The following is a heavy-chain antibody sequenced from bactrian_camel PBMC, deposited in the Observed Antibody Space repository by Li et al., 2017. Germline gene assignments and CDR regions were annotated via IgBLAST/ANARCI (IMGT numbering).Heavy chain of an antibody. J-gene: IGHJ4*01. CDR3: AAREGGSFYGPLRSTSYHY. D-gene: IGHD7*01. CDR2: ISVAGST. Sequence: HVQLVESGGGSVAAGGSLKLSCAVSGFKSGYRCMGWFRQTPGKEREEVARISVAGSTRYDRTVEGRFTISRDNAKRTVYLQMSNLKPEDTAIYYCAAREGGSFYGPLRSTSYHYWGQGTQVTVS. CDR1: GFKSGYRC. V-gene: IGHV3S53*01.